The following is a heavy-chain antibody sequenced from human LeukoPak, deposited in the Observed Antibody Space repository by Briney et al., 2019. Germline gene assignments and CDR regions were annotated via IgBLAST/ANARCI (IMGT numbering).Heavy chain of an antibody. D-gene: IGHD2-8*01. CDR1: GYTFTSYG. J-gene: IGHJ6*03. CDR3: ASVRAEYCTNGVCYSGYYYYYMDV. V-gene: IGHV1-18*01. CDR2: ISAYNGIT. Sequence: ASVKVSCKASGYTFTSYGISWVRQAPGQGLEWMGWISAYNGITNYAQKLQGRVTMTTDTSTSTAYMELRSLRSDDTAVYYCASVRAEYCTNGVCYSGYYYYYMDVWGKGTTVTVSS.